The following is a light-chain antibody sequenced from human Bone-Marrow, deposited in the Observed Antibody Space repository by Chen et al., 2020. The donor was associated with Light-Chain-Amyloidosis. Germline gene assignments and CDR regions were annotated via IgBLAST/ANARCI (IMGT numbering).Light chain of an antibody. CDR1: NIGSTS. CDR3: QVWDRSSDRPV. Sequence: SHVLTQPSSVSVAPGPTATIACGGNNIGSTSVHWYQQTPGHASLLVVYYDSDRPSGIPERLSGSNSGNTATLTISRVEAGDEADYYCQVWDRSSDRPVFGGGTKLTVL. J-gene: IGLJ3*02. CDR2: YDS. V-gene: IGLV3-21*02.